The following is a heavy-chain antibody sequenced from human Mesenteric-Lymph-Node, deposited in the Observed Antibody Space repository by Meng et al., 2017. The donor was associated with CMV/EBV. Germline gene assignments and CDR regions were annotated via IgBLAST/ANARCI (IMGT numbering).Heavy chain of an antibody. J-gene: IGHJ4*02. V-gene: IGHV1-18*04. Sequence: SGHTFTSYGISWVRQAPGQGLEWMGWISAYNGNTNYAQKLQGRVTMTTDTSTSTAYMELRSLRSDDTAVYYCARIVDCSGGSCYGYWGQGTLVTVSS. D-gene: IGHD2-15*01. CDR3: ARIVDCSGGSCYGY. CDR2: ISAYNGNT. CDR1: GHTFTSYG.